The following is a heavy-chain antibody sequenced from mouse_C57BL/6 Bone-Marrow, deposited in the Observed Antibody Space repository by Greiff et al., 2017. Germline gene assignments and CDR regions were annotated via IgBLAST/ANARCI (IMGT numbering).Heavy chain of an antibody. J-gene: IGHJ2*01. CDR2: ISSGGSYT. Sequence: EVQRVESGGDLVKPGGSLKLSCAASGFTFSSYGMSWVRQTPDKRLEWVATISSGGSYTYYPDSVKGRSTISRDNAKNTLYLQLSSLKSEDTAMYYCARHNSPYYFDYWGQGTTLTVSS. V-gene: IGHV5-6*01. CDR3: ARHNSPYYFDY. CDR1: GFTFSSYG.